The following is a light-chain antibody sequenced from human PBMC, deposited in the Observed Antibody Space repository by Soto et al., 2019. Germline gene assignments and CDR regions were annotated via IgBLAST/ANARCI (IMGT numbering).Light chain of an antibody. CDR1: QSITSTY. CDR2: GAS. J-gene: IGKJ1*01. V-gene: IGKV3-20*01. CDR3: QQYGSSLWT. Sequence: EIVLTQSPGTLSLSPGERVTLSCRASQSITSTYLAWYQHKPGQAPRLLIHGASNRATGIPDRFSGSGSGTDFTLTISRLEPEDFALYYCQQYGSSLWTFGQGTKVDIK.